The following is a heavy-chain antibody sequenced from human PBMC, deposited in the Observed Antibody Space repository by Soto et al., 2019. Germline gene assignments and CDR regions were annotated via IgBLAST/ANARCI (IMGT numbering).Heavy chain of an antibody. V-gene: IGHV1-18*01. J-gene: IGHJ4*02. Sequence: ASVKVSCKASGYTFTSYGISWVRQAPGQGLEWMGWISAYNGNTNYAQKLQGRVTMTTDTSTSTAYMELRSLRSDDTAVYYCAREAYDILTGPSDYWGQGTLVTVSS. D-gene: IGHD3-9*01. CDR3: AREAYDILTGPSDY. CDR1: GYTFTSYG. CDR2: ISAYNGNT.